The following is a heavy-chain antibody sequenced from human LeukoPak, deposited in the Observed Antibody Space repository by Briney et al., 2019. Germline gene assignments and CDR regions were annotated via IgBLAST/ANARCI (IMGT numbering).Heavy chain of an antibody. D-gene: IGHD4-17*01. Sequence: GGSLSLSCAGSGFTFSSYWMHWVRQAPGKGLVWVSRIHCDGTNTKYANSVGGRFTISRDNAKNTLYLQMNSLRAEDTAVYYCARGYGDYVAYFDYWGQGTLVTVSS. CDR2: IHCDGTNT. J-gene: IGHJ4*02. CDR1: GFTFSSYW. CDR3: ARGYGDYVAYFDY. V-gene: IGHV3-74*03.